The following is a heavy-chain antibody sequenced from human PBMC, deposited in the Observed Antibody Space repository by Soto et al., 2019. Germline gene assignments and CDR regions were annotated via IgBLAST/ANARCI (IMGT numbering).Heavy chain of an antibody. CDR3: ARDEVAAALGRFDL. CDR2: ISSSSSYI. CDR1: GFTFSSYS. D-gene: IGHD6-13*01. Sequence: EVQLVESGGGLVKPGGSLRLSCAASGFTFSSYSMNWVRQAPGKGLEWVSSISSSSSYIYYADSVKGRFTISRDNAKNALDLQMNSLRAEDTAVYYCARDEVAAALGRFDLWGRGTLVTVSS. J-gene: IGHJ2*01. V-gene: IGHV3-21*01.